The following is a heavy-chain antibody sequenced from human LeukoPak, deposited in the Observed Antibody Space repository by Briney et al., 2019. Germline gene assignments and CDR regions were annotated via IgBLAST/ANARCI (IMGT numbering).Heavy chain of an antibody. CDR1: GFTFSHYW. CDR3: ARDSGRFYIDY. J-gene: IGHJ4*02. D-gene: IGHD1-26*01. CDR2: INQDGIEE. V-gene: IGHV3-7*03. Sequence: GGSLRLSCAASGFTFSHYWMTWVRQAPGKGLEWVANINQDGIEEFYVDSLKGRFTISRDNAKNSLYLQINSLRADDTAIYYCARDSGRFYIDYWGQGTLVTVSS.